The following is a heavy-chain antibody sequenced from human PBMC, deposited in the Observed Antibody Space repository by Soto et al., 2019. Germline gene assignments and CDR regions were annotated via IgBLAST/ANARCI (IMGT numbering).Heavy chain of an antibody. J-gene: IGHJ4*02. CDR2: FIPVYRTL. CDR1: GGSFGKSA. CDR3: ATGVIWIGYFTVDS. D-gene: IGHD3-3*01. V-gene: IGHV1-69*13. Sequence: PVKVSCKASGGSFGKSAINWVRQTPGQGLEWLGGFIPVYRTLNYAQKFQVRVTITADESTGTAYMTLSSLASDDTAVYYCATGVIWIGYFTVDSWGQGTRVTVSS.